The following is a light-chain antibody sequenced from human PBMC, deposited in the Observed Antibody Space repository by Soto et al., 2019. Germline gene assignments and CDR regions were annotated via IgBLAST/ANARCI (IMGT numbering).Light chain of an antibody. CDR3: QQSYSIPYT. J-gene: IGKJ2*01. V-gene: IGKV1-39*01. CDR1: QSISIY. Sequence: DIQMTQSPSSLSASAGDRVTITCRASQSISIYLNWFQQKPGKAPNLLIYTASTLQTGIPSRFSGSGSGTDFTLTISSLQPEDFATYHCQQSYSIPYTFGQGTKLEI. CDR2: TAS.